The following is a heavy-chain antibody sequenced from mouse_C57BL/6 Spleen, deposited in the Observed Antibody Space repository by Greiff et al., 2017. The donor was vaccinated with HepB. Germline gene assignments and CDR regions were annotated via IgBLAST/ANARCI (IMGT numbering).Heavy chain of an antibody. CDR3: ARGGYYYGIIYAY. V-gene: IGHV1-22*01. CDR2: INPNNGGT. D-gene: IGHD1-1*01. J-gene: IGHJ3*01. CDR1: GYTFTDYN. Sequence: EVQLQQSGPELVKPGASVKMSCEASGYTFTDYNMHWVKQSHGKSLEWIGYINPNNGGTSNNQKFKGKATMTVNKSSSTAYMELRSLKSEDSAVYYFARGGYYYGIIYAYWGQGTLVTVSA.